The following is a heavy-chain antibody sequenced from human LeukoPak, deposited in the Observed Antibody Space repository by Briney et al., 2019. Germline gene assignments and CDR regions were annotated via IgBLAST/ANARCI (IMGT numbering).Heavy chain of an antibody. CDR2: VSAGGSSR. D-gene: IGHD6-13*01. J-gene: IGHJ4*02. Sequence: TGGSLRLSCAASGFTFSNYAMSWVRQAPGKGLEWVSAVSAGGSSRYYVDSVKGRFTISRDNSKNTLFLQMNSLRAEDTALYYCAKDQGAATDKRGVDCWGQGTLVTVSS. CDR1: GFTFSNYA. CDR3: AKDQGAATDKRGVDC. V-gene: IGHV3-23*01.